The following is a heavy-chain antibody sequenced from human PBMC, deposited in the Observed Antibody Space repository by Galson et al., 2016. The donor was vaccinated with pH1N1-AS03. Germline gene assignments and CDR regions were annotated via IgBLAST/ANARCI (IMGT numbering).Heavy chain of an antibody. J-gene: IGHJ3*02. D-gene: IGHD5-24*01. V-gene: IGHV3-48*04. CDR3: ARGWLHNSFDM. CDR2: ISSSGDTI. Sequence: SLRLSCAASGFTLSGYSMDWVRQAPGRGLEWVSFISSSGDTIYYVDSVKGRFTISRDNAKNSLYLQMNSLRAEDTAVYYCARGWLHNSFDMWGQGTMVTLSS. CDR1: GFTLSGYS.